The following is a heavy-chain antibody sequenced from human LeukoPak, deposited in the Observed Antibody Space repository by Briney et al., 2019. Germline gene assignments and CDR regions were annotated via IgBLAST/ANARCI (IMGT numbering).Heavy chain of an antibody. CDR1: GGSSSGYY. D-gene: IGHD3-3*01. CDR3: ARTYDFWSGPNWFDP. V-gene: IGHV4-34*01. Sequence: SSETLSLTCAVYGGSSSGYYWSWIRQPPGKGLEWIGEINHSGSTNYNPSLKSRVTISVDTSKNQFSLKLSSVTAADTAVYYCARTYDFWSGPNWFDPWGQGTLVTVSS. CDR2: INHSGST. J-gene: IGHJ5*02.